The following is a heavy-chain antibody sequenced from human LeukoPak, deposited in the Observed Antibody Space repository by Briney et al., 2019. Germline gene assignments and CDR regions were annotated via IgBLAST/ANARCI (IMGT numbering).Heavy chain of an antibody. CDR3: ARYSAPVTSIDY. CDR1: GFSISSYN. Sequence: SETLSLTCTVSGFSISSYNWSWIRQPPGKGLKWIGYIYYSGSTNYNPSLKSRVTISVDTSKNQFSLKLSSVTAADMAVYYCARYSAPVTSIDYWGQGTLVTVSS. V-gene: IGHV4-59*01. CDR2: IYYSGST. J-gene: IGHJ4*02. D-gene: IGHD2-21*02.